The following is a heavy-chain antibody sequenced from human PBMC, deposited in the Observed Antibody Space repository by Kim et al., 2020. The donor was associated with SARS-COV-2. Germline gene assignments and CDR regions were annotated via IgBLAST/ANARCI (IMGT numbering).Heavy chain of an antibody. CDR2: ISAYNGNT. J-gene: IGHJ6*02. V-gene: IGHV1-18*04. D-gene: IGHD6-13*01. Sequence: ASVKVSCKASGYTFTSYGISWVRQAPGQGLEWMGWISAYNGNTNYAQKLQGRVTKTTDTSTSTAYMELRSLRSDDTAVYYCARACSSWYDYYYYYGMDVWGQGTTVTVSS. CDR1: GYTFTSYG. CDR3: ARACSSWYDYYYYYGMDV.